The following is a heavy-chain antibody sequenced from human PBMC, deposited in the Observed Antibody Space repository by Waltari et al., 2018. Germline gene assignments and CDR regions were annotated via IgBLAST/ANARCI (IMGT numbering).Heavy chain of an antibody. CDR1: VGPHTDAY. Sequence: QQWGAGLFKSSETLCLTCGVQVGPHTDAYWAWLRQPPGKGLEWIVEFDPRGYTNYNDSLKGRVTIFRDTATNEFSLTLRSVSVADTALYYCARLSGIGNIQGFDPWGPGTSVSVSS. D-gene: IGHD1-1*01. CDR2: FDPRGYT. J-gene: IGHJ5*02. CDR3: ARLSGIGNIQGFDP. V-gene: IGHV4-34*02.